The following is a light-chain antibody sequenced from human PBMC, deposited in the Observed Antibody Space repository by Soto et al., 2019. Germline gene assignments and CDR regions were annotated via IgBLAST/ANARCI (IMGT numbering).Light chain of an antibody. CDR3: SSYTSSSTYV. V-gene: IGLV2-18*02. CDR2: EVS. CDR1: SSDVGNYNR. J-gene: IGLJ1*01. Sequence: QSALTQPPSVSGSPGQSVTISCTGTSSDVGNYNRVSWYQQPPGTAPKVIIYEVSNRPSGVPDRFSGSKSGNTASLTISGLQAEDEADCSSYTSSSTYVFGTGTKVTVL.